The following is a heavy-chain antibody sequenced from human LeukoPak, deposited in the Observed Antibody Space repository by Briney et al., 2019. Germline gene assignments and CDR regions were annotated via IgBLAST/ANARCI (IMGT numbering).Heavy chain of an antibody. Sequence: ASVKVSSTASGYTFTRNYMNWVRQAPGQGLEWMGIINPSGGSTNYAQEFQGRVTMTRDTSTSTIYMEVSSLRSEDTAVYYCATSFRAVNWFDPWGQGTLVTVSS. D-gene: IGHD3-10*01. CDR2: INPSGGST. V-gene: IGHV1-46*01. CDR1: GYTFTRNY. J-gene: IGHJ5*02. CDR3: ATSFRAVNWFDP.